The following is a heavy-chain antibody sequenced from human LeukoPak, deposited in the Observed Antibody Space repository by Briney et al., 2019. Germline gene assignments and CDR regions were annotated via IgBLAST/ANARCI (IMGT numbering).Heavy chain of an antibody. D-gene: IGHD3-9*01. CDR3: VKVRANYDTLTGHYKGDSFDI. J-gene: IGHJ3*02. CDR1: GASVSSFY. CDR2: IYYSGST. V-gene: IGHV4-59*02. Sequence: SETLSLTCTVSGASVSSFYWTWIRQPPGKGLEWIGYIYYSGSTNYNPSLKSRVTISIDTSKNQFSLKMNSVTAADSAVYYCVKVRANYDTLTGHYKGDSFDIWGQGTMITVS.